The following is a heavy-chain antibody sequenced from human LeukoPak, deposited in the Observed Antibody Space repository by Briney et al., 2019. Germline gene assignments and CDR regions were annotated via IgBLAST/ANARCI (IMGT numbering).Heavy chain of an antibody. Sequence: SGTLSLTCAVYGGTFSGYYWSWVRQPPGKGLEWIGEINHSGSPNYNPSLKSRVTISVDTSKNQFSLKLNSVTAADTAVYYCARGSDGSENSYRNWFDPWGQGTRVTVSS. J-gene: IGHJ5*02. CDR1: GGTFSGYY. D-gene: IGHD3-10*01. CDR2: INHSGSP. CDR3: ARGSDGSENSYRNWFDP. V-gene: IGHV4-34*01.